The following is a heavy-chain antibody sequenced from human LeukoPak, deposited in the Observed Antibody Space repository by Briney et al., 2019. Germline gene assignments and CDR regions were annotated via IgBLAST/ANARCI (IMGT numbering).Heavy chain of an antibody. D-gene: IGHD6-19*01. V-gene: IGHV1-69*04. CDR3: ARDSDEAVAAG. Sequence: SVEVSCKASGGTFSSYAISWVRQAPGQGLEWMGRIIPILGIANYAQKFQGRVTITADKSTSTAYMELSSLRSEDTAVYYCARDSDEAVAAGWGQGTLVTVSS. J-gene: IGHJ4*02. CDR2: IIPILGIA. CDR1: GGTFSSYA.